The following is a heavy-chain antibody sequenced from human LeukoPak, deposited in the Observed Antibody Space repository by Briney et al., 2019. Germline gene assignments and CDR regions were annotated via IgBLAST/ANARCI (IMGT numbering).Heavy chain of an antibody. D-gene: IGHD3-22*01. CDR1: GYTFTSYY. Sequence: ASVKVSCKASGYTFTSYYMHWVRRAPGQGLEWMGIINPSGGSTSYAQKFQGRVTITADESTSTAYMELSSLRSEDTAVYYCARSPGQDYYDSSGLSDAFDIWGQGTMVTVSS. CDR2: INPSGGST. CDR3: ARSPGQDYYDSSGLSDAFDI. J-gene: IGHJ3*02. V-gene: IGHV1-46*01.